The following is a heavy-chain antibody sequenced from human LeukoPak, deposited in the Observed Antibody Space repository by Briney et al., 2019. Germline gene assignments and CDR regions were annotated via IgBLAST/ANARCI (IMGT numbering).Heavy chain of an antibody. CDR2: IKHDGSEK. Sequence: PGGSLRLSCAASGFTLSNYWMNWVRQAPGKGLEWVANIKHDGSEKSYVDSVKGRFTISRDDAKNSLYLQMNGLRAEDTALYYCARSPYSGSYGPFDYWGQGTLVTVSS. CDR1: GFTLSNYW. V-gene: IGHV3-7*04. J-gene: IGHJ4*02. D-gene: IGHD1-26*01. CDR3: ARSPYSGSYGPFDY.